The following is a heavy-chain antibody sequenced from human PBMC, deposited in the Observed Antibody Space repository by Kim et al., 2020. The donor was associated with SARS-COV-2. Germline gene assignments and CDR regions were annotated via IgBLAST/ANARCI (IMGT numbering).Heavy chain of an antibody. CDR1: GYTFTSYA. V-gene: IGHV1-3*01. D-gene: IGHD3-9*01. CDR2: INAGNGNT. Sequence: ASVKVSCKASGYTFTSYAMHWVRQAPGQRLEWMGWINAGNGNTKYSQKFQGRVTITRDTSASTAYMELSSLRSEDTAVYYCARDCDTHDVLRYFDWFPGSGHYGMDVWGQGTTVTVSS. J-gene: IGHJ6*02. CDR3: ARDCDTHDVLRYFDWFPGSGHYGMDV.